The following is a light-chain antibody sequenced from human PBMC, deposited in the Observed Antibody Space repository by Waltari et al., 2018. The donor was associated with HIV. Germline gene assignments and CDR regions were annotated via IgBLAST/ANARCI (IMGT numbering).Light chain of an antibody. CDR3: QQRRNWPLT. V-gene: IGKV3-11*01. Sequence: EIVLTQSPATLSLSPGERATLSCTASENINNYLAWYQPKPGQPPRLVLYDASNWAPVVPDRLSGGGSETHFALTISSLEPEDFAVYYCQQRRNWPLTFGGGTKVEMK. CDR2: DAS. CDR1: ENINNY. J-gene: IGKJ4*01.